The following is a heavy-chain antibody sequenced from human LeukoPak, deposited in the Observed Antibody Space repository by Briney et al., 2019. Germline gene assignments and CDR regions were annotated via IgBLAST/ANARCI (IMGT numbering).Heavy chain of an antibody. CDR2: ISSSGNVI. CDR1: GFSFSSYE. D-gene: IGHD2-2*02. Sequence: GGSLRLSCAASGFSFSSYEMIWVRQTPGKGLGWVSYISSSGNVIYYADSVKGRFTISRDNARNSLYLQMNSLRAEDTAVYYCARDRYNSFDYWGQGTLVTVSS. V-gene: IGHV3-48*03. J-gene: IGHJ4*02. CDR3: ARDRYNSFDY.